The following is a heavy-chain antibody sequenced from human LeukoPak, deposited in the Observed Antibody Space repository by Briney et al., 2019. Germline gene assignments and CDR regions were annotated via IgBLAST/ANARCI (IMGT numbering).Heavy chain of an antibody. CDR2: INHSGST. CDR1: GGSFSGYY. J-gene: IGHJ6*04. CDR3: ARGRYGMDV. V-gene: IGHV4-34*01. Sequence: PSETLSLTCAVYGGSFSGYYWSWIRQPPGKGLEWIGEINHSGSTNYNPSLKGRVTISVDTSKNQFSLKLSSVTAADTAVYYCARGRYGMDVWGKGTTVTVSS.